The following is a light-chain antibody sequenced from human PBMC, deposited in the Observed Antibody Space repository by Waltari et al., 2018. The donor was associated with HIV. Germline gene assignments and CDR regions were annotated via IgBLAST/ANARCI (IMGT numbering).Light chain of an antibody. V-gene: IGLV2-8*01. CDR3: SSYAGSNNLV. Sequence: QSALTQPPSASGSPGQSVTISCTGSSSDVCGDYYVSRYHHHPGKAPKLMIYEVSKRPSGVPDRFFGSKSGNTASLTVSGLQAEDEADYYCSSYAGSNNLVFGGGTKLTVL. CDR1: SSDVCGDYY. CDR2: EVS. J-gene: IGLJ2*01.